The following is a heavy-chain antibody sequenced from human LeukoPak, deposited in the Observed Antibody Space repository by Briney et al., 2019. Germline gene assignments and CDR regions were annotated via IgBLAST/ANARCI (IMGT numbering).Heavy chain of an antibody. CDR2: IYSDGSGT. CDR1: GFTFSSYG. Sequence: GGSLRLSCAASGFTFSSYGMSWVRQAPGKVLVWVSRIYSDGSGTSYADSVKGRFTISRDNAKNTLYLQMNSLRAEDTAVYYCAREILTASDAFDIWGQGTMVTVSS. D-gene: IGHD3-9*01. J-gene: IGHJ3*02. CDR3: AREILTASDAFDI. V-gene: IGHV3-74*01.